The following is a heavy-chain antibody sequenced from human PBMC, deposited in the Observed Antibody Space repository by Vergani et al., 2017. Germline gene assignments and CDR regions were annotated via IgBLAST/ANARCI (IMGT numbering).Heavy chain of an antibody. CDR2: IYYSGST. Sequence: QVQLQESGPGLVKPSETLSLTCTVSGGSISSYYWSWIRQPPGKGLEWIGYIYYSGSTNYNPSLKSRVTIAVDTSKNQFSLKLSSVTAADTAVYYWARVPVPYCSSTSCYYYMDVWGKGTTVTVSS. CDR1: GGSISSYY. D-gene: IGHD2-2*01. J-gene: IGHJ6*03. CDR3: ARVPVPYCSSTSCYYYMDV. V-gene: IGHV4-59*01.